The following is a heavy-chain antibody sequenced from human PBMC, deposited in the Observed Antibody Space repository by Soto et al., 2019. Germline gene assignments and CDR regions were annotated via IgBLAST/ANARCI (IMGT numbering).Heavy chain of an antibody. V-gene: IGHV3-30*18. D-gene: IGHD6-19*01. CDR2: ISYDGSNK. CDR3: AQDAYSSGWSFDC. J-gene: IGHJ4*02. CDR1: GFTFSSYG. Sequence: QVQLVESGGGVVQPGRSLRLSCAASGFTFSSYGMHWVRQAPGKGLEWVAVISYDGSNKYYADSVKGRFTISRDNSKNTLYLQMISVRAEDTAVYYCAQDAYSSGWSFDCWGPGTLVTVSS.